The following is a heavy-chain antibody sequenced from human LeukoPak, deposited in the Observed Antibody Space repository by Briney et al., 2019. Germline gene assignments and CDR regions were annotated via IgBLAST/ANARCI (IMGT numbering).Heavy chain of an antibody. V-gene: IGHV1-18*01. CDR1: GYTFVRHG. D-gene: IGHD1-14*01. CDR3: ARDSRSPGPVFSDY. Sequence: ASVMVSCRASGYTFVRHGANWVRQAPGQGLEWMGWISAYDAKTHYAERLQGRVTMTRDISASTVYMELRSLTSDDTAVYYCARDSRSPGPVFSDYWGQGTLVTVSS. J-gene: IGHJ4*02. CDR2: ISAYDAKT.